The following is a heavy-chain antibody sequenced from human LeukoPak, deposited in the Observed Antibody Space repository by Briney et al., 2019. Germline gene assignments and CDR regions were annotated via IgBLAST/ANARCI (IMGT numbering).Heavy chain of an antibody. D-gene: IGHD3-10*01. J-gene: IGHJ5*02. V-gene: IGHV4-4*07. CDR1: GGSISSYY. CDR3: ARVISVRGLGGWFDP. CDR2: MYTSGTT. Sequence: SETLSLTCTVSGGSISSYYWSWTRQPAGKGLEWIGRMYTSGTTYYNPSLKSRVTISVDTSKNQFSLKLSSVTAADTAVYYCARVISVRGLGGWFDPWGQGTLVTVSS.